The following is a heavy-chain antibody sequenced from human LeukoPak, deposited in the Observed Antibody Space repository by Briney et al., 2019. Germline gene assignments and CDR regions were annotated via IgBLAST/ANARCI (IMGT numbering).Heavy chain of an antibody. CDR1: GGSISSYY. CDR2: IYYSGST. J-gene: IGHJ3*02. CDR3: ARSRYYDYVWGSYPRDDAFDI. V-gene: IGHV4-59*01. D-gene: IGHD3-16*02. Sequence: SETLSLTCAVSGGSISSYYWSWIRQPPGKGLEWIGYIYYSGSTNYNPSLKSRVTISVDTSKNQFSLKLSSVTAADTAVYYCARSRYYDYVWGSYPRDDAFDIWGQGTMVTVSS.